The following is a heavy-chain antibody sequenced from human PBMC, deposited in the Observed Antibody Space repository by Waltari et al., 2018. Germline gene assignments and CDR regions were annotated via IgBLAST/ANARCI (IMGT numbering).Heavy chain of an antibody. CDR3: ARDRGRGPYFDS. J-gene: IGHJ4*02. CDR1: GDSMSENYW. CDR2: IHRSGRT. D-gene: IGHD2-15*01. V-gene: IGHV4-4*02. Sequence: QLQLQQSGPGLVKPSESLSLTCGVSGDSMSENYWWSWVRQSPEKGLEWIEQIHRSGRTYYNPSLGSRVSVSMDTANNKFFLKLSSAIAADTAVYYCARDRGRGPYFDSWGQGTLVTVSP.